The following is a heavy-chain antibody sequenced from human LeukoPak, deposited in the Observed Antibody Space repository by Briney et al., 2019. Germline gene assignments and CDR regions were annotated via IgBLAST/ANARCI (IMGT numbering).Heavy chain of an antibody. Sequence: GGSLRLSCAASGFSFSLSYMSWVRQAPGKGLEWVANIKQDGSEKYYVDSVEGRFTISRDNAKNSLYLQMNSLRAEDKAVFYCARYNAGTFSFDYWGQGTLVTVSS. J-gene: IGHJ4*02. CDR1: GFSFSLSY. V-gene: IGHV3-7*01. CDR3: ARYNAGTFSFDY. CDR2: IKQDGSEK. D-gene: IGHD2/OR15-2a*01.